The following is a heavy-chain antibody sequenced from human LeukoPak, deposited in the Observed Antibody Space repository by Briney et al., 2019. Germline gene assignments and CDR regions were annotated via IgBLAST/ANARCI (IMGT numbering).Heavy chain of an antibody. CDR3: ARGAYYYDSSGYPRFDY. CDR1: GGSISSYY. Sequence: SETLSLTWTLAGGSISSYYWSWIRQPAGKGLEWIGRIYTSGSTNYNPSLKSRVTVSVDTSKNPFSLKLSSVTAADTAVYYCARGAYYYDSSGYPRFDYWGQGTLVTVSS. D-gene: IGHD3-22*01. J-gene: IGHJ4*02. V-gene: IGHV4-4*07. CDR2: IYTSGST.